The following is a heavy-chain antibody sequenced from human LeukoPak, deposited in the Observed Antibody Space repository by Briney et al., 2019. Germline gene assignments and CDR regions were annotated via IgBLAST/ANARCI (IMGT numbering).Heavy chain of an antibody. Sequence: SETLSLTCAVYGGSFSGYYWSWIRQPPGKGLEWIGEINHSGSTNYNPSLKSRVTISVDTSKNQFSLELSSVTAADTAVYYCASSSSGWGFDYWGQGTLVTVSS. CDR1: GGSFSGYY. CDR3: ASSSSGWGFDY. D-gene: IGHD6-19*01. CDR2: INHSGST. J-gene: IGHJ4*02. V-gene: IGHV4-34*01.